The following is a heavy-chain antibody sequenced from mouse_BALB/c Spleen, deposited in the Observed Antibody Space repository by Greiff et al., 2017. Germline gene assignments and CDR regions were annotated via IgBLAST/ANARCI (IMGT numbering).Heavy chain of an antibody. D-gene: IGHD4-1*01. Sequence: VQLQQSGTVLARPGASVKMSCKASGYTFTSYWMHWVKQRPGQGLEWIGAIYPGNSDTSYNQKFKGKAKLTAVTSTSTAYMELSSLTNEDSAVYYCTRLTGYGYYAMDYWGQGTSVTVSS. CDR1: GYTFTSYW. V-gene: IGHV1-5*01. J-gene: IGHJ4*01. CDR3: TRLTGYGYYAMDY. CDR2: IYPGNSDT.